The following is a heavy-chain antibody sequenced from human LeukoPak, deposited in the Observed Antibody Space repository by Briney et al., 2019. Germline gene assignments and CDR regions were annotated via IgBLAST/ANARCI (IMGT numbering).Heavy chain of an antibody. D-gene: IGHD3-16*02. Sequence: KPGGSLRLSCAASGFTFSDYYMSWIRQAPGKGLEWVSYISSSGSTIYYADSVKGRFTISRDNAKNSLYLQMNSLRAEDTAVYYCARAPRTYDYVWGSYRPLHLDYWGQGTLVTVSS. V-gene: IGHV3-11*01. J-gene: IGHJ4*02. CDR1: GFTFSDYY. CDR3: ARAPRTYDYVWGSYRPLHLDY. CDR2: ISSSGSTI.